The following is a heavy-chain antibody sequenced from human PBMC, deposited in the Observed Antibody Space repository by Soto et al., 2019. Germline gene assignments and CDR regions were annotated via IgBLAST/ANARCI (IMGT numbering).Heavy chain of an antibody. J-gene: IGHJ6*02. CDR3: ARGLGYSYGSYYYYYYGMDV. CDR1: GGSFSGYY. CDR2: INHSGST. Sequence: SETLSLTCAVYGGSFSGYYWSWIRQPPGQGLEWIGEINHSGSTNCNPSLKSRVTISVDTSKNQFSLKLSSVTAADTAVYYCARGLGYSYGSYYYYYYGMDVWGQGTTVTVSS. D-gene: IGHD5-18*01. V-gene: IGHV4-34*01.